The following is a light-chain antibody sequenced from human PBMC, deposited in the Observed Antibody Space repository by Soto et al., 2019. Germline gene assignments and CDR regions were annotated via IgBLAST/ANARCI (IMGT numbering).Light chain of an antibody. Sequence: EIVLTQSPATLSLSPGERATLSCRASQSVSSYLAWYQQKPGKAPRLLIYDASNRATGIPARFSGSGSGTDFTLTISSLEPEDFEVYYCQQRSNWPRTFGQGTKVDIK. J-gene: IGKJ1*01. CDR2: DAS. CDR1: QSVSSY. V-gene: IGKV3-11*01. CDR3: QQRSNWPRT.